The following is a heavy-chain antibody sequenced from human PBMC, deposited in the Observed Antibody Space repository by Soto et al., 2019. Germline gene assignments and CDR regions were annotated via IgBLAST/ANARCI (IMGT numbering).Heavy chain of an antibody. D-gene: IGHD3-3*01. J-gene: IGHJ6*02. Sequence: PGESLKISCKGCGYSFTSYWISWVRQMAGRVVGWVGMIDPSDSYTDYSPSFQGHVTISADKSISTAYMQWSSLKASDTAMYYCARQERITIFGVVRYYGMDVWGQGTTVTVSS. CDR1: GYSFTSYW. CDR3: ARQERITIFGVVRYYGMDV. V-gene: IGHV5-10-1*01. CDR2: IDPSDSYT.